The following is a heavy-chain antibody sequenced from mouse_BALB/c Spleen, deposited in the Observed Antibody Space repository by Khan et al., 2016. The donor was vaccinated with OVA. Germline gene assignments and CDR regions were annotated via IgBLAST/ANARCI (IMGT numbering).Heavy chain of an antibody. CDR3: ASTARIKY. CDR2: ISYSGST. V-gene: IGHV3-2*02. Sequence: EVQLQESGPGLVKPSQSLSLTCTVTGYSITSGYGWNWIRQFPGNKLEWMGYISYSGSTNYNPSLKSRISINRATSTNQFFLHLNSVTTAAPATYSFASTARIKYWGQGTTLTVSS. CDR1: GYSITSGYG. D-gene: IGHD1-2*01. J-gene: IGHJ2*01.